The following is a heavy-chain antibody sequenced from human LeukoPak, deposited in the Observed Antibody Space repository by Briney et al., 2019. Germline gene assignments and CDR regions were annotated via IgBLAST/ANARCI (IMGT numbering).Heavy chain of an antibody. CDR2: IYTSGST. CDR3: ASHNPGYDILTGYYQNYYYMDV. J-gene: IGHJ6*03. CDR1: GGSISSSSYY. Sequence: SETLSLTCTVSGGSISSSSYYWSWIRQPAGKGLEWIGRIYTSGSTNYNPSLKSRVTMSVDTSKNQFSLKLSSVTAADTAVYYCASHNPGYDILTGYYQNYYYMDVWGKGTTVTISS. V-gene: IGHV4-61*02. D-gene: IGHD3-9*01.